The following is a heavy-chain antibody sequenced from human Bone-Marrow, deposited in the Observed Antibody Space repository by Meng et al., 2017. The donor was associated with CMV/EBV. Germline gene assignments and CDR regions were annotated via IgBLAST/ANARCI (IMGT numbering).Heavy chain of an antibody. CDR3: SKADISGWYGDS. J-gene: IGHJ4*02. CDR2: ISGSGGSA. Sequence: SCAASGFTVNSFAMSWVRQAPGKGLEWVSSISGSGGSAYYADSVKGRFTISRDNSKSTLYLQMNSLRAEDTAIYYCSKADISGWYGDSWGQGALVTVSS. V-gene: IGHV3-23*01. CDR1: GFTVNSFA. D-gene: IGHD6-19*01.